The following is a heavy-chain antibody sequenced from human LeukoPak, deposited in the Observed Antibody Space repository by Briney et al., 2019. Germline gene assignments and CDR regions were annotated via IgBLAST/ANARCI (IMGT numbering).Heavy chain of an antibody. Sequence: QTGGSLRLSCAASGFTFSSYAMTWVRQAPGKGLEWVSVISGSGGSTYYADSVMGRFTISRDNSKNTVYLQMNSLRVEDTAVYYCVKRQCSGGSCYFIDYWGQGTLVTVSS. CDR3: VKRQCSGGSCYFIDY. CDR1: GFTFSSYA. D-gene: IGHD2-15*01. J-gene: IGHJ4*02. CDR2: ISGSGGST. V-gene: IGHV3-23*01.